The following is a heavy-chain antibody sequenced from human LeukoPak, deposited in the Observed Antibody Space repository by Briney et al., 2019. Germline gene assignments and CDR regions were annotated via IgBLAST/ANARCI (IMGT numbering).Heavy chain of an antibody. CDR1: SGSINSGSSF. Sequence: PSETLSLTCTVSSGSINSGSSFWSWVRQPPGKGLEWIGYIYPSGTTYYEPSLKSRVTISVDTSNNQFPLSLDSVTAADTAVYFCSKDSHDWGQGTLVIVSS. CDR3: SKDSHD. V-gene: IGHV4-30-4*08. D-gene: IGHD2-21*01. CDR2: IYPSGTT. J-gene: IGHJ4*02.